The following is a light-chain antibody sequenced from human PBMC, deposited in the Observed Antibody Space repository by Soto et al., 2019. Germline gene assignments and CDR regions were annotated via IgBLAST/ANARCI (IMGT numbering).Light chain of an antibody. CDR2: DVG. V-gene: IGLV2-11*01. J-gene: IGLJ2*01. CDR3: CSYAGSYVV. CDR1: SSDVGGYNY. Sequence: QSVLTQPRSVSGSPGQSVTISCTGTSSDVGGYNYVSWYQHHPGKAPKLMIYDVGKRPSGVPDRFSGSKSDNTASLTISGIQAEDEAEYYCCSYAGSYVVVGGGTKLTVL.